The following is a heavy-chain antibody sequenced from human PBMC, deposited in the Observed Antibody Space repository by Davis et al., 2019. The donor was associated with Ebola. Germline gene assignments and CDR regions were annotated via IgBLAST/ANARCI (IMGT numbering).Heavy chain of an antibody. CDR3: ARAGDTMVRGVIIGYYFDY. CDR1: GYTFTSYD. Sequence: ASVKVSCKASGYTFTSYDINWVRQATGQGLEWMGWMNPNSGNTGYAQKFQGRVTMTRNTSISTAYMELSSLRSEDTAVYYCARAGDTMVRGVIIGYYFDYWGQGTLVTVSS. J-gene: IGHJ4*02. D-gene: IGHD3-10*01. CDR2: MNPNSGNT. V-gene: IGHV1-8*01.